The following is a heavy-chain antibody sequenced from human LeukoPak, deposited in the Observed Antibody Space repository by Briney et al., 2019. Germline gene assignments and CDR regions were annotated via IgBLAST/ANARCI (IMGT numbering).Heavy chain of an antibody. V-gene: IGHV4-59*01. Sequence: SETLSLTCTVSGDSISTYYWNWIRQPPGRGLEWIGYIFYSGSTNYNPSLKSRVTISVDTTKNQFSLKLSSVTAADTAVYYCARVPLGITHFDYWGQGTLVTVSS. CDR2: IFYSGST. CDR3: ARVPLGITHFDY. D-gene: IGHD7-27*01. CDR1: GDSISTYY. J-gene: IGHJ4*02.